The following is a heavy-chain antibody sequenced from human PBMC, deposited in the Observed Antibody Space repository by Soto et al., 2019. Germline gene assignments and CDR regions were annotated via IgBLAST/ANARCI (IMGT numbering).Heavy chain of an antibody. J-gene: IGHJ4*02. CDR3: ARAVYFWSGLMDY. CDR1: GFTVSSNY. D-gene: IGHD3-3*01. CDR2: IYSGGST. Sequence: GGSLRLSCAASGFTVSSNYMSWVRQAPGKGLEWVSVIYSGGSTYYADSVKGRFTISRGNSKNTLYLQMNSLRAEDTAVYYCARAVYFWSGLMDYWGQGTLVTVSS. V-gene: IGHV3-66*01.